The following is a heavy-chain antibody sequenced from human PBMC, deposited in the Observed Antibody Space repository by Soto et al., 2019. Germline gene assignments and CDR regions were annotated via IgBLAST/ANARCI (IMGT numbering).Heavy chain of an antibody. J-gene: IGHJ4*02. Sequence: EVQLLESGGGLVQPGGSLRLSCAASGFSFSSYAMNWVRQAPGKGLEWVSVISGSGDSTYYADSVKGRFTISRDNSTNTLYLQMNSLRAEDTAVYYCAKRATGTYFDYWGQGTLVTVSS. V-gene: IGHV3-23*01. CDR1: GFSFSSYA. CDR3: AKRATGTYFDY. D-gene: IGHD1-1*01. CDR2: ISGSGDST.